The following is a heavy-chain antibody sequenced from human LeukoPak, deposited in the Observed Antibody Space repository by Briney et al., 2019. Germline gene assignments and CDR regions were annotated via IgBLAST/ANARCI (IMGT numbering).Heavy chain of an antibody. V-gene: IGHV4-34*01. Sequence: SETLPLTCAVYGGSFSGYYWSWIRQPPGKGLEWIGEINHSGSTNYNPSLKSRVTISVDTSKNQFSLKLSSVTAADTAVYYCARRGSYCSRTSCYYYYYGMDVWGQGTTVTVSS. CDR1: GGSFSGYY. CDR3: ARRGSYCSRTSCYYYYYGMDV. J-gene: IGHJ6*02. D-gene: IGHD2-2*01. CDR2: INHSGST.